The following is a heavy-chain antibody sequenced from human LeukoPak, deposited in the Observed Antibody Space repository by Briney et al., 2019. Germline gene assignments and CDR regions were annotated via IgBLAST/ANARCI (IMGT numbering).Heavy chain of an antibody. CDR2: INHSGST. CDR1: GGSFSGYY. CDR3: ARRQLAGNFDY. D-gene: IGHD6-6*01. Sequence: SETLSLTCAVYGGSFSGYYWSWIRQPPGKGLEWIGEINHSGSTNHNPSLKSRVTISVDTSKNQFSLKLSSVTAADTAVYYCARRQLAGNFDYWGQGTLVTVSS. J-gene: IGHJ4*02. V-gene: IGHV4-34*01.